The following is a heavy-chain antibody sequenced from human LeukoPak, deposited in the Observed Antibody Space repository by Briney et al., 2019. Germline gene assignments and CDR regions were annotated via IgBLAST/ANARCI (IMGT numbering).Heavy chain of an antibody. CDR3: ARVGGGVFCFDY. D-gene: IGHD3-16*01. V-gene: IGHV4-34*01. CDR2: INHSGST. Sequence: PSETLSLTCAVYGGSFSGYYWSWIRQPPGKGLEWIGEINHSGSTNYNPSLKSRVTISVDTSKNQFSLKLSSVTAADTAVYYCARVGGGVFCFDYWGQGTLVTVSS. J-gene: IGHJ4*02. CDR1: GGSFSGYY.